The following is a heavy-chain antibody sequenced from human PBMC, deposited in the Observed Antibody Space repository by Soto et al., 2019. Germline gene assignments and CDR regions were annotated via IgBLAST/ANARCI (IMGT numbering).Heavy chain of an antibody. Sequence: PSETLPLTCTVSGGSISSSIYYWGWIRQPPGKGLGWIGSIYHSGSAYYNPSLKSRVIISVDESKNQFSLTLNSVTAADTAVYYCARVDTAMVTTLSSGRYGMRVWGQATTVTVSS. CDR3: ARVDTAMVTTLSSGRYGMRV. J-gene: IGHJ6*02. D-gene: IGHD5-18*01. CDR2: IYHSGSA. V-gene: IGHV4-39*07. CDR1: GGSISSSIYY.